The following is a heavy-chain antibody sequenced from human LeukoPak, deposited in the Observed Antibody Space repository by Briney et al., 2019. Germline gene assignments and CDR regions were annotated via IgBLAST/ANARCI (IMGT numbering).Heavy chain of an antibody. CDR2: ISSSGSTI. CDR1: GFTFSDYY. Sequence: GGSLRLSCAASGFTFSDYYMSWIRQAPGKGLEWVSYISSSGSTIYYADSVKGRFTISRDNAKNSLYLQMNSLRAEDTAVYYCARSVVAATETFDYWGQGNLVTVSS. V-gene: IGHV3-11*04. CDR3: ARSVVAATETFDY. J-gene: IGHJ4*02. D-gene: IGHD2-15*01.